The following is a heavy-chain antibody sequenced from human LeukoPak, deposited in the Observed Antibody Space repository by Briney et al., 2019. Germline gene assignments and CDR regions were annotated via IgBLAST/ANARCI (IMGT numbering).Heavy chain of an antibody. V-gene: IGHV1-2*02. CDR1: GYTFTGYY. CDR2: INPNSGGT. D-gene: IGHD6-13*01. CDR3: ARDLAPYSSSWYDAWCAFDI. J-gene: IGHJ3*02. Sequence: GASVKVSCKASGYTFTGYYMHWVRQAPGQGLEWMGWINPNSGGTNYAHKFQGRVTMTRDTSISTAYMELSRLRSDDTAVYYCARDLAPYSSSWYDAWCAFDIWGQGTMVTVSS.